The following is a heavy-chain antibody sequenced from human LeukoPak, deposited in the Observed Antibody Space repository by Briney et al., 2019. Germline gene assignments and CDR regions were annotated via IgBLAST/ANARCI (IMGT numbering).Heavy chain of an antibody. D-gene: IGHD3-3*01. CDR2: ISYDGSNK. CDR3: ARALPRLRFLEWFSSGMDV. CDR1: GFTFSSYA. J-gene: IGHJ6*02. V-gene: IGHV3-30-3*01. Sequence: GGFLRLSCAASGFTFSSYAMHWVRQAPGKGLEWVAVISYDGSNKYYADSVKGRFTISRDNSKNTLYLQMNSLRAEDTAVYYCARALPRLRFLEWFSSGMDVWGQGTTVTVSS.